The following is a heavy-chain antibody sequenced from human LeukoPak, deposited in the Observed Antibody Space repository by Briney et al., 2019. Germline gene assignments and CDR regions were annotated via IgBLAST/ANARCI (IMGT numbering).Heavy chain of an antibody. CDR1: GFTFSSYG. Sequence: PGRSLRLSCAASGFTFSSYGMHWVRQAPGKGLEWGAVISYDGSNKYYADSVKGRFTISRDNSKNTLYLQMNSLRAEDTAVYYCAKDLRYCSGGSCYSWIDYWGQGTLVTVSS. J-gene: IGHJ4*02. CDR2: ISYDGSNK. CDR3: AKDLRYCSGGSCYSWIDY. V-gene: IGHV3-30*18. D-gene: IGHD2-15*01.